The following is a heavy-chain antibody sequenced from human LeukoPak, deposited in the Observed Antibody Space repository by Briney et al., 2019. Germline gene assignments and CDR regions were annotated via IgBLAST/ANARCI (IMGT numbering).Heavy chain of an antibody. CDR3: AKAPYDSSGYSHLDY. CDR2: IRYDGSNK. CDR1: GFTFSSYG. D-gene: IGHD3-22*01. Sequence: GGSLRLSCAASGFTFSSYGMHWVRQAPGKGLEWVAFIRYDGSNKYYADSVKGRFTISRDNSKNTLYLQMNSLRAEDTAVYYCAKAPYDSSGYSHLDYWGQGTLVTVSS. J-gene: IGHJ4*02. V-gene: IGHV3-30*02.